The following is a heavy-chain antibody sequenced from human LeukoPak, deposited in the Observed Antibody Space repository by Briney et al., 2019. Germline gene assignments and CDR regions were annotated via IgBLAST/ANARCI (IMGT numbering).Heavy chain of an antibody. CDR3: ARWGSYGSDY. CDR1: GGSISSNSYY. D-gene: IGHD5-18*01. Sequence: PSETLSLTCTVSGGSISSNSYYWGWIRQPPGKGLEWIGSIYYSGSTYYNPSLKSRVTISVDTSQNHLSLKLSSVTAADTAVYYCARWGSYGSDYWGQGTLVTVSS. J-gene: IGHJ4*02. V-gene: IGHV4-39*02. CDR2: IYYSGST.